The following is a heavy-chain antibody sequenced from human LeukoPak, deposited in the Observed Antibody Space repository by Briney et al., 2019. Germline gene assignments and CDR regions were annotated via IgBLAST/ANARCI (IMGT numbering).Heavy chain of an antibody. Sequence: SETLSLTCTVSGDSVSSGTYYWSWVRQPPGKGLEWIGFISYSGSTNYNPSLKSRITISVDTSKNHFSLRLSSVTATDAAVYYCARRGEVAVYYYFDYWGQGTLVTVSS. J-gene: IGHJ4*02. CDR3: ARRGEVAVYYYFDY. CDR2: ISYSGST. CDR1: GDSVSSGTYY. V-gene: IGHV4-61*03. D-gene: IGHD5-24*01.